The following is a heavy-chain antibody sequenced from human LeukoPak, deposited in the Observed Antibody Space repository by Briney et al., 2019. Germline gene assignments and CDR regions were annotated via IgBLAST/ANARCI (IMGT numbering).Heavy chain of an antibody. CDR2: IKQDGSEK. J-gene: IGHJ4*02. CDR3: ARENFWSGYYFFDY. CDR1: GFTFSSYW. D-gene: IGHD3-3*01. Sequence: GGSLRLSCAASGFTFSSYWMSWVRQAPGMGLEWVANIKQDGSEKYYVDSVKGRFTISRDNAKNSLYLQMNSLRAEDTAVYYCARENFWSGYYFFDYWGQGTLVTVSS. V-gene: IGHV3-7*01.